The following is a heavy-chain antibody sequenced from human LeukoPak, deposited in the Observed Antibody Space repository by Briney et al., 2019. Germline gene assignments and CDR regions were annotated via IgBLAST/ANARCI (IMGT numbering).Heavy chain of an antibody. CDR2: IYYSGST. Sequence: SQTLSLTCTVSGGSISSGGYSWSWIRQPTGKGLEWIGYIYYSGSTYYNPSLKGRVTISVDTSKNQFSLKLSSVTAADTAVYYCARGYCSGGSCYSYYYYNYMDVWGKGTTVTVSS. V-gene: IGHV4-30-4*07. CDR3: ARGYCSGGSCYSYYYYNYMDV. D-gene: IGHD2-15*01. CDR1: GGSISSGGYS. J-gene: IGHJ6*03.